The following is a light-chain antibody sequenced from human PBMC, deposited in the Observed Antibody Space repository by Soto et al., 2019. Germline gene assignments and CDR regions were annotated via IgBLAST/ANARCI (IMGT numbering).Light chain of an antibody. CDR3: QQYGSSSWT. J-gene: IGKJ1*01. V-gene: IGKV3-20*01. CDR2: GTS. Sequence: EIVLTQSPGTLSLSPGERATLSCRASQRVSSSYLAWYQQKPGQAPRLLTYGTSSRATAIPDRFSGSGSGTDFTLTISRLEPEDFAVYYCQQYGSSSWTVGQGTKVEIK. CDR1: QRVSSSY.